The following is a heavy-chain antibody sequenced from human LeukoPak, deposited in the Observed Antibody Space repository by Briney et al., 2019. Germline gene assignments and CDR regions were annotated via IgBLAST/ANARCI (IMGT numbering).Heavy chain of an antibody. CDR2: ISSDGSDK. V-gene: IGHV3-30*18. CDR3: AKDRSTDWALDY. CDR1: GFPFTSSG. D-gene: IGHD3-9*01. Sequence: AGGSLRLSCAPSGFPFTSSGMHWVRQAPGKGLDWVAVISSDGSDKYYADSVRGRFPISRDNSKNTLYLQMNSLRVEDTSAYYCAKDRSTDWALDYWGQGTLVTVSS. J-gene: IGHJ4*02.